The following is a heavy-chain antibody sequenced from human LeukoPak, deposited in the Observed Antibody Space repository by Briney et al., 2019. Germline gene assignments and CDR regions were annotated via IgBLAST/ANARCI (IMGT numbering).Heavy chain of an antibody. D-gene: IGHD3-16*01. Sequence: GASVKVSCKASGYTFTDYYMHWVRQAPGQGLEWMGWITPNSGDTSYAQKFQGRVTLTRDTSINTAYMELSRLTSDDTAVYSCAREQFGIAPWGQGTLVTVSS. CDR2: ITPNSGDT. CDR3: AREQFGIAP. CDR1: GYTFTDYY. J-gene: IGHJ5*02. V-gene: IGHV1-2*02.